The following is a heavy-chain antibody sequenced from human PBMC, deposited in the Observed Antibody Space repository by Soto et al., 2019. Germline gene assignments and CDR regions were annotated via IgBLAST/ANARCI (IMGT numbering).Heavy chain of an antibody. CDR1: GFTLSVYG. D-gene: IGHD5-18*01. Sequence: PGGSLRLSCETSGFTLSVYGMSWVRQAPGKGLEWVSSITSGSENIYYADSVKGRFTISRDSAKNSMYLQMNSLTVEDTAMYYCASLDTAMIKTAGYWGQGTQVTVSS. CDR2: ITSGSENI. V-gene: IGHV3-21*01. CDR3: ASLDTAMIKTAGY. J-gene: IGHJ4*02.